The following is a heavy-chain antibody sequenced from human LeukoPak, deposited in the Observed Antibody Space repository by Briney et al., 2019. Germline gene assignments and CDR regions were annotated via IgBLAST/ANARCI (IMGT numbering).Heavy chain of an antibody. CDR3: TRDGVAFVAPFDY. V-gene: IGHV1-2*06. CDR1: GYTFTGYS. J-gene: IGHJ4*02. CDR2: INPDNGDT. D-gene: IGHD3-3*02. Sequence: ASVKVSCKASGYTFTGYSIHWVRQAPGQGLDWKERINPDNGDTHYSQKFQGRVTMTRDTSITTAYMELSSLRSDDTAMYYCTRDGVAFVAPFDYWGQGTLVTVSS.